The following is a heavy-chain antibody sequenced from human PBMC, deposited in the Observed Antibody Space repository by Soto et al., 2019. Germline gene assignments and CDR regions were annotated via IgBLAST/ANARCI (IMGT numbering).Heavy chain of an antibody. V-gene: IGHV3-48*02. Sequence: EVQLVESGGGLVQPGGSLRLSCAASGFTFSSYSMNWVRQAPGKGLEWVSYISSSSSTIYYADSVKGRFTISRDNAKNALCLQMNRLRDEDTAVYYCAREFWPLNRFDPWGQGTLVTVSS. CDR3: AREFWPLNRFDP. CDR2: ISSSSSTI. J-gene: IGHJ5*02. CDR1: GFTFSSYS. D-gene: IGHD3-3*01.